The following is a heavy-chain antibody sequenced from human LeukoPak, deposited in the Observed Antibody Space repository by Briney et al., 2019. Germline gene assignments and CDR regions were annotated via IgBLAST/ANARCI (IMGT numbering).Heavy chain of an antibody. J-gene: IGHJ4*02. D-gene: IGHD3-22*01. CDR3: ARASSGAIYYDSSGYYSFGY. V-gene: IGHV1-46*01. Sequence: SVKVSCKASVYTVTSYYMHWVRQAPGQGLEWMGISNPSGGSTSYAQKFQGRVTMTRDTSTSTVYMALSSLRSEATAVYYCARASSGAIYYDSSGYYSFGYWGQGTLVTVSS. CDR2: SNPSGGST. CDR1: VYTVTSYY.